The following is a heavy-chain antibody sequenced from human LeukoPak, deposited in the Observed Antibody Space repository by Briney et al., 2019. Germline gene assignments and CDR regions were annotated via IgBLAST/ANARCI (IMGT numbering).Heavy chain of an antibody. Sequence: GGSLRLSCAASGFTFSSYAMSWVRQAPGKGLEWVSAISGSGGSTYYADSVKGRFTISGDNSKNTLYLQMNSLRAEDTAVYYCAKDLGDGYKALNAFDIWGQGTMVTVSS. CDR2: ISGSGGST. V-gene: IGHV3-23*01. D-gene: IGHD5-24*01. CDR1: GFTFSSYA. J-gene: IGHJ3*02. CDR3: AKDLGDGYKALNAFDI.